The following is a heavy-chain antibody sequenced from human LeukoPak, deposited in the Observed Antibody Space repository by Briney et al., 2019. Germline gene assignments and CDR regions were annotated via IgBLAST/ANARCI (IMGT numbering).Heavy chain of an antibody. Sequence: SETLSLTCTVSGGSISSYYWSWIRQPPGKGLEWIGYIYYSGSTNYNPSLKSRVTISVDTSKNQFSLKLSSVTAADTAVYYRARSFHGTGNGMDVWGKGTTVTVSS. J-gene: IGHJ6*04. CDR2: IYYSGST. CDR1: GGSISSYY. CDR3: ARSFHGTGNGMDV. V-gene: IGHV4-59*01. D-gene: IGHD3-10*01.